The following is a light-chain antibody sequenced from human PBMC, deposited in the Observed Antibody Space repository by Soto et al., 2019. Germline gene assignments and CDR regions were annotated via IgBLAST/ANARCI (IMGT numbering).Light chain of an antibody. CDR3: AAWDDSLSGVV. CDR1: SSNIGSNY. J-gene: IGLJ2*01. Sequence: QSVLTQPPSASGTPGQRVTISCSGSSSNIGSNYVYWYQQLPGTAPKLVIYRNNQRPSGVPDRFSGSRSGTSASLAISGLRSEDEADYHCAAWDDSLSGVVFGGGTQLTVL. V-gene: IGLV1-47*01. CDR2: RNN.